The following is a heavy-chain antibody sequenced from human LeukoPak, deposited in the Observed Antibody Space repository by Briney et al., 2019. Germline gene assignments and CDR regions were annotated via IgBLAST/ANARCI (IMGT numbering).Heavy chain of an antibody. CDR1: GFTLSSNY. CDR3: ARNSSGCSDWDY. J-gene: IGHJ4*02. V-gene: IGHV3-53*01. Sequence: GGSLRLSCAASGFTLSSNYMSWVRQAPGKGLGWVSVIYSGGSTYYADSVKGRFTISRDNSKNTLYLQMNSLRAEDTAVYYCARNSSGCSDWDYWGQGTLVTVSS. D-gene: IGHD6-19*01. CDR2: IYSGGST.